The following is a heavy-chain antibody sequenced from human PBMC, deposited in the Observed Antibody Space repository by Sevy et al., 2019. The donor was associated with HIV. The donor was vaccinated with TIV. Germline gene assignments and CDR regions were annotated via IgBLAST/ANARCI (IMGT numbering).Heavy chain of an antibody. Sequence: GGSLRLSCAASGFSFSDYYMHWIRQAPGKGLEWVSYISSSGSSKYYADSMKGRFTISRDNAKNSLFLQMNGLRAEDTAVYYCARDSPSSGGRYYYYYGMDVWGQGTTVTVSS. CDR2: ISSSGSSK. J-gene: IGHJ6*02. CDR3: ARDSPSSGGRYYYYYGMDV. V-gene: IGHV3-11*01. CDR1: GFSFSDYY. D-gene: IGHD6-19*01.